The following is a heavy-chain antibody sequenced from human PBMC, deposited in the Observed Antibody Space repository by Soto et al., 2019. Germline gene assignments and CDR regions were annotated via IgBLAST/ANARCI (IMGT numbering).Heavy chain of an antibody. D-gene: IGHD2-8*02. J-gene: IGHJ4*02. CDR2: ISGYNGNT. V-gene: IGHV1-18*04. CDR1: GYTFTNYG. Sequence: HVQLVQSEAEVKKPGASVKVSCKASGYTFTNYGISWVRQAPGQGLEWMGWISGYNGNTNYAQNLQGRVTMTTDTSTSTAYMELRSLRSDDTAVYYCARDYSTGGPIDYWGRGTLVTVSS. CDR3: ARDYSTGGPIDY.